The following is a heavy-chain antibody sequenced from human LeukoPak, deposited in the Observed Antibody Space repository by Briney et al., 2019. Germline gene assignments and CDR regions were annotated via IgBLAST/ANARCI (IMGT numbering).Heavy chain of an antibody. CDR3: AKSNGYGLIDI. D-gene: IGHD3-22*01. Sequence: SETLSLTCTVSGGSISSYYWSWIRQPPGKALEWIGNIFYSGSTYYSPSLKSRVTTSLDTSRNQFSLKLNSVTAADTAVYYCAKSNGYGLIDIWGQGTMVTVSS. J-gene: IGHJ3*02. V-gene: IGHV4-59*12. CDR2: IFYSGST. CDR1: GGSISSYY.